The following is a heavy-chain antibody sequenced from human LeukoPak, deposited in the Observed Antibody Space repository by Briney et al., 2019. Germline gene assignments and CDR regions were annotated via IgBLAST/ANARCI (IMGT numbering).Heavy chain of an antibody. V-gene: IGHV1-69*05. J-gene: IGHJ3*02. CDR1: GGTFSSYA. CDR2: IIPIFGTA. CDR3: ARPQPGIAVAGLDAFDI. D-gene: IGHD6-19*01. Sequence: SVKVSCKASGGTFSSYAISWVRQAPGQGLEWMGGIIPIFGTANYAQKFQGRVTITTDESTSTAYMELSSLRSEDTAVYYCARPQPGIAVAGLDAFDIWGQGTMVTVSS.